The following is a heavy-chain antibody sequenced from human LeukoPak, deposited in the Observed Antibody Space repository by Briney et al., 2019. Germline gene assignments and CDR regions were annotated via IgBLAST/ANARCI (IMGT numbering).Heavy chain of an antibody. J-gene: IGHJ4*02. CDR3: ARVLSGSYLYYFDY. Sequence: ASVKVSCKASGYTFTGYYMHWVRQAPGQELEGMGWINPNSGGTNYAQKFQGRVTMTRDTSISTAYMELSRLRSDDTAVYYCARVLSGSYLYYFDYWGQGTLVTVSS. CDR1: GYTFTGYY. CDR2: INPNSGGT. D-gene: IGHD1-26*01. V-gene: IGHV1-2*02.